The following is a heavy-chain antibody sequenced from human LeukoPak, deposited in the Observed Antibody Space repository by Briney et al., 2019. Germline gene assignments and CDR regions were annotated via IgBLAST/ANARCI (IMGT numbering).Heavy chain of an antibody. CDR1: GFIFSSYW. CDR3: ARGQIPSGELLRFDC. CDR2: INSDGSST. D-gene: IGHD1-26*01. V-gene: IGHV3-74*01. Sequence: GRSLRLSCAASGFIFSSYWMHWVRQAPGKGLVWVSRINSDGSSTTYADSVKGRFTISRDNAKNTLYLQMNSLRADDTAIYYCARGQIPSGELLRFDCWGQGTLVTVSS. J-gene: IGHJ4*02.